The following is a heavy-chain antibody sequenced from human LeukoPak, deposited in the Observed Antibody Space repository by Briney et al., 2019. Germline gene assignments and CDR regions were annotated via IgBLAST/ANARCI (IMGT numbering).Heavy chain of an antibody. CDR2: ISGEGGST. CDR1: GFTLSSYW. CDR3: ARDTGIRGMDV. Sequence: GGSLRLSCAASGFTLSSYWMHWVRQAPGKGLEYVSAISGEGGSTDYADSVKGRFTISGDNSKNTLYLQMGSLRAEDMAVYYCARDTGIRGMDVWGQGTTVTVSS. V-gene: IGHV3-64*02. D-gene: IGHD5-18*01. J-gene: IGHJ6*02.